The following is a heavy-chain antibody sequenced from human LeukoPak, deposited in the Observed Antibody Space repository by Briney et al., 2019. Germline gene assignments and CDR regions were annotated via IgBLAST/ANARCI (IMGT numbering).Heavy chain of an antibody. J-gene: IGHJ4*02. CDR1: GYSFTTYD. Sequence: ASVKVSCKASGYSFTTYDINWVRQATGQGLEWMGWMNPNSGNTGYAQRFQGRVTMTRDTSTSTVYMELSSLRSEDTAVYYCARDQQQLVDYWGQGTLVTVSS. V-gene: IGHV1-8*01. CDR3: ARDQQQLVDY. CDR2: MNPNSGNT. D-gene: IGHD6-13*01.